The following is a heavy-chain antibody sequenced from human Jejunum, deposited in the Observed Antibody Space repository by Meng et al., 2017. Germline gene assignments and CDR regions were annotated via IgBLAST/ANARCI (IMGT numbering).Heavy chain of an antibody. CDR1: GYSFAKYA. CDR2: INTGNGNT. CDR3: ATSDSDRGWVLDY. V-gene: IGHV1-3*04. D-gene: IGHD1-26*01. Sequence: QVQLVQSGAEVKKPGASVRLSCKTSGYSFAKYAVHWVRQAPRQGLEWMGWINTGNGNTKYSDTFQGRVTITRDTSANTVYLDLNSLRSEDTALFYCATSDSDRGWVLDYWGQGTLVTVSS. J-gene: IGHJ4*02.